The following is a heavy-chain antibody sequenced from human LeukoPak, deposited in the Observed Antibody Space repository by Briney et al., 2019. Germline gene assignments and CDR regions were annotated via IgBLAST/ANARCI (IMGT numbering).Heavy chain of an antibody. CDR1: GYTFTCYG. CDR3: ARDARRKVGATIADAFDI. CDR2: ISAYNGNT. D-gene: IGHD1-26*01. Sequence: ASVKVSCKASGYTFTCYGISWVRQAPGQGLEWMGWISAYNGNTNYAQKLQGRVTMTTDTSTSTAYMELRSLRSDDTAVYYCARDARRKVGATIADAFDIWGQGTMVTVSS. J-gene: IGHJ3*02. V-gene: IGHV1-18*01.